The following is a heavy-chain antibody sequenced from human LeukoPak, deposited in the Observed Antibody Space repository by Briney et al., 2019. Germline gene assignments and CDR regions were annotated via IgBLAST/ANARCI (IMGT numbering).Heavy chain of an antibody. D-gene: IGHD4-17*01. J-gene: IGHJ5*02. CDR3: AKDNGDYNNWFDP. V-gene: IGHV3-23*01. CDR2: ISGSGGRT. Sequence: GGSLRLSCAASGFTFSSYAMNWVRQAPGKGLEWVSGISGSGGRTYYADSVKGRFTISRDNSRNTLYLQINSLRADDTAVYYCAKDNGDYNNWFDPWGQGTLVTVSS. CDR1: GFTFSSYA.